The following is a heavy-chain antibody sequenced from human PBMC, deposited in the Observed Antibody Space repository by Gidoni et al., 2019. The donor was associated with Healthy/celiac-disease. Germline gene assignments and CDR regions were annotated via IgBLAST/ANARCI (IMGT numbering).Heavy chain of an antibody. V-gene: IGHV6-1*01. CDR3: AREPTYSSGWSPAGSVGDYYYYGMDV. Sequence: QVQLQQSAPGLVKPSQTLSLTFAISGVRVSSNSPAWNWLRQSPARGLEWLGRTYYRSSWYNDYAVSVRGRITINPDTSRNHFSLLLDSVNPEDSALYYCAREPTYSSGWSPAGSVGDYYYYGMDVWGQGTTVTVSS. CDR1: GVRVSSNSPA. D-gene: IGHD6-19*01. J-gene: IGHJ6*02. CDR2: TYYRSSWYN.